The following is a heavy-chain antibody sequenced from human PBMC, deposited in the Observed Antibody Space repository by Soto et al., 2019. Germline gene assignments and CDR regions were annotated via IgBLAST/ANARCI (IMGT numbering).Heavy chain of an antibody. Sequence: QVQLVQSAPELQRPGDSVKVSCKTSGYTFTSYPYSWVRQAPGQGLEWMGWVNSYDGTTKVAQQFRDRITLTADKSAATVFMELRRLTSDDTAVYYCAREYYGTTTGIDYWGQGTLVAVSS. CDR2: VNSYDGTT. V-gene: IGHV1-18*04. D-gene: IGHD1-7*01. J-gene: IGHJ4*02. CDR3: AREYYGTTTGIDY. CDR1: GYTFTSYP.